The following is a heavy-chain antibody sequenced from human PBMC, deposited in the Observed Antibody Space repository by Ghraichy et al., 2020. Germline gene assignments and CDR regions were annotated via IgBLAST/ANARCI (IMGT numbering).Heavy chain of an antibody. CDR2: ISYDGSNK. D-gene: IGHD3-22*01. CDR3: AKDFWLTDYYDSSGYSFSSMIDY. J-gene: IGHJ4*02. Sequence: LTCAASGFTFSSYGMHWVRQAPGKGLEWVAVISYDGSNKYYADSVKGRFTISRDNSKNTLYLQMNSLRAEDTAVYYCAKDFWLTDYYDSSGYSFSSMIDYWGQGTLVTVSS. CDR1: GFTFSSYG. V-gene: IGHV3-30*18.